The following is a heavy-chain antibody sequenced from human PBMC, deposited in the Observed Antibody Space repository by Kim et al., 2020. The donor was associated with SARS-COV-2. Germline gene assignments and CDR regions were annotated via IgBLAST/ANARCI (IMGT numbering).Heavy chain of an antibody. V-gene: IGHV3-23*01. CDR3: ANFPPDYGDYDDYYYGMDV. D-gene: IGHD4-17*01. CDR2: ISGSGGST. Sequence: GGSLRLSCAASGFTFSSYAMSWVRQAPGKGLEWVSAISGSGGSTYYADSVKGRFTISRDNSKNTLYLQMNSLRAEDTAVYYCANFPPDYGDYDDYYYGMDVWGQGTTVTVSS. J-gene: IGHJ6*02. CDR1: GFTFSSYA.